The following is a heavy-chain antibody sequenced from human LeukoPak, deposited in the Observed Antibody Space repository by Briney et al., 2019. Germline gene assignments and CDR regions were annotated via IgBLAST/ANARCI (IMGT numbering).Heavy chain of an antibody. CDR3: ARSTTEMTTRFFEVAFDL. CDR1: GGSISSGDYY. Sequence: SETLSLTCTVSGGSISSGDYYWSWIRQPPGKGLEWIGYIYYSGSTIYNPSLKSRVTISIDTSKNQFSLKLGSVTAADTAVYYCARSTTEMTTRFFEVAFDLWGQGTMVTVSS. CDR2: IYYSGST. V-gene: IGHV4-61*08. J-gene: IGHJ3*01. D-gene: IGHD4-17*01.